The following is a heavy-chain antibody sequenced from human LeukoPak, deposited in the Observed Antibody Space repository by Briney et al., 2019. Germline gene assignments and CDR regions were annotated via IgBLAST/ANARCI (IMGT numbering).Heavy chain of an antibody. CDR2: INHSGST. Sequence: PSETLSLTCAVYGESFSGYYWSWIRQPPGKGLEWIGEINHSGSTNYNPSLKSRVTISVDTSKNQFSLKLSSVTAADTAVYYCAREVEHYDFWSGYYRRVGFDYWGQGTLVTVSS. J-gene: IGHJ4*02. V-gene: IGHV4-34*01. D-gene: IGHD3-3*01. CDR3: AREVEHYDFWSGYYRRVGFDY. CDR1: GESFSGYY.